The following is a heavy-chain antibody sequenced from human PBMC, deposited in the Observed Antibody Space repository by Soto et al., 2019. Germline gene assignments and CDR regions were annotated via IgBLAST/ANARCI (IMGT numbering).Heavy chain of an antibody. CDR2: FYYSGST. Sequence: PSETLSLTCTVSGGSVSGGSYFWSWVRQPPGKGLEWIGYFYYSGSTKYNPSLKSRVTILEDTSKNQFSLKLNSVTAADTAVYYCARAGRMGTFDYWGQGALVTVSS. CDR1: GGSVSGGSYF. V-gene: IGHV4-61*01. D-gene: IGHD1-1*01. CDR3: ARAGRMGTFDY. J-gene: IGHJ4*02.